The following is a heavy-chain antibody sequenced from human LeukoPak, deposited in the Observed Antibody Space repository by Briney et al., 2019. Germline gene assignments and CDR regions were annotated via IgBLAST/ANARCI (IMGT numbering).Heavy chain of an antibody. D-gene: IGHD3-10*01. CDR3: ARAGGSGWFDH. CDR2: INIDGST. J-gene: IGHJ5*02. V-gene: IGHV3-74*01. Sequence: GGSLRLSCVASGFTFRNYWMHWVRQAPGKGLVWVSRINIDGSTRYADSVEGRFTISRDNAKNTLYLQMNSLRAEGTAVYYCARAGGSGWFDHWGQGTLVTVSS. CDR1: GFTFRNYW.